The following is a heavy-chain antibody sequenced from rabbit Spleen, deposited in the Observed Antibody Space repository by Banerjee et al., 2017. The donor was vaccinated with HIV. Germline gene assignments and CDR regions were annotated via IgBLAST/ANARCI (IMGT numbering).Heavy chain of an antibody. D-gene: IGHD1-1*01. Sequence: QSLEESGGGLVQPGGTLTLTCKASGIDFSSTYYMCWVRQAPGKGLEWIGCIYTGSSGSTYYASWAKGRFTISKASSTTVTLQVTSLTAADTATYFCAASNSANDRYGLWGPGTLVTVS. J-gene: IGHJ4*01. CDR2: IYTGSSGST. CDR3: AASNSANDRYGL. V-gene: IGHV1S40*01. CDR1: GIDFSSTYY.